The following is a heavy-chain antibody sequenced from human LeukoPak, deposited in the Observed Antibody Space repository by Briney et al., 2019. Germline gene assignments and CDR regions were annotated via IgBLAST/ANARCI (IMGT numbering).Heavy chain of an antibody. D-gene: IGHD3-3*01. Sequence: SETLSLTCAVYGGSFSGYYWSWIRQPPGKGLEWIGEINHSGSTNYNPSLKSRVTISVDTSKNQFSLKLSSVTAAVTAVYYCARGPYSIFGDYWGQGTLVTVSS. V-gene: IGHV4-34*01. CDR3: ARGPYSIFGDY. CDR2: INHSGST. J-gene: IGHJ4*02. CDR1: GGSFSGYY.